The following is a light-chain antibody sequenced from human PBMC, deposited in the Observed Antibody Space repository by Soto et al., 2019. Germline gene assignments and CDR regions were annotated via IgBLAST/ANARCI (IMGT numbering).Light chain of an antibody. CDR1: QSVSSSY. Sequence: EIVLPQYPGTLSLSPGERATLSCRASQSVSSSYLAWYQQKPGQAPRLLIYGASSRATGIPDRFSGSGSGTDFTLTISRLETEDFALYYCQQYGSSPITFGQGTRLEI. V-gene: IGKV3-20*01. CDR2: GAS. CDR3: QQYGSSPIT. J-gene: IGKJ5*01.